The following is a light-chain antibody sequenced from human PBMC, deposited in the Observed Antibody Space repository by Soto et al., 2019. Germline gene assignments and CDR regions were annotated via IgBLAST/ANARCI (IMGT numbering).Light chain of an antibody. Sequence: DVVMTQSPLSLPVALGRPASISCRSSQSLAYSDGNTYLNWSQQRPGQAPRRLIYKVSNRDSGVRDRLSGSGSGTDFTLKISRVEAADVGVYYCMQGIHWPTFGQGTKLESK. V-gene: IGKV2-30*01. J-gene: IGKJ1*01. CDR2: KVS. CDR3: MQGIHWPT. CDR1: QSLAYSDGNTY.